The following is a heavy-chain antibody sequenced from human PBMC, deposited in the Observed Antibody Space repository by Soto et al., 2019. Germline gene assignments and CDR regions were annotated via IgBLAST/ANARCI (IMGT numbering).Heavy chain of an antibody. CDR3: ARASDTAMVDY. Sequence: GGSLRLSCAASGFTFSSYSMNWVRQAPGKGVEWVSYISSSSSTIYYADSVKGRFTISRDNAKNSLYLQMNSLRAEDTAVYYCARASDTAMVDYWGQGTLVTVSS. J-gene: IGHJ4*02. CDR2: ISSSSSTI. CDR1: GFTFSSYS. V-gene: IGHV3-48*04. D-gene: IGHD5-18*01.